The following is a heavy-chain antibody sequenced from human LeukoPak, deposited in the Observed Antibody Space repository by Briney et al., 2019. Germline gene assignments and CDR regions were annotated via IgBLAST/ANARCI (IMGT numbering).Heavy chain of an antibody. CDR2: INHSGST. Sequence: PSETLSLTCAVYGGSFSGYYWSWIRQPPGKALEWIGEINHSGSTNYNPSLKSRVTISVDTSKNQFSLQLSSVTAADTAVYYCARGPPFFWSGYYTENYYYYGMDVWGQGTTVTVSS. J-gene: IGHJ6*02. CDR3: ARGPPFFWSGYYTENYYYYGMDV. CDR1: GGSFSGYY. D-gene: IGHD3-3*01. V-gene: IGHV4-34*01.